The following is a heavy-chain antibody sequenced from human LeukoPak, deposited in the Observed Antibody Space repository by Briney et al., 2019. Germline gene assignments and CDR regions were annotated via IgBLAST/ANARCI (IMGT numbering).Heavy chain of an antibody. CDR3: ARSYRDGYNSHAFDI. Sequence: ASVKVSCKASGYTFTGYYMHWVRQAPGQGLEWMGWINPNSGGTNYAQKFQGRVTMTRDTSISTAYMELSRLRSDDTAVYYCARSYRDGYNSHAFDIWGQGTMVTVSS. V-gene: IGHV1-2*02. J-gene: IGHJ3*02. D-gene: IGHD5-24*01. CDR1: GYTFTGYY. CDR2: INPNSGGT.